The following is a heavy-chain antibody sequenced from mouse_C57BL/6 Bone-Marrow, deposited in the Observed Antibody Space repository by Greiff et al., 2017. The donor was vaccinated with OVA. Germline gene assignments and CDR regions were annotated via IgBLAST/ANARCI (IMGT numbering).Heavy chain of an antibody. Sequence: EVQVVESGAELVKPGASVKLSCTASGFNIKDYYMHWVKQRTEQGLEWIGRIDPEDGETKYAPKFQGKATITADTSSNTAYLQLSSLTSEDTAVYYCATYYYGSRAWFAYWGQGTLVTVSA. CDR3: ATYYYGSRAWFAY. J-gene: IGHJ3*01. CDR2: IDPEDGET. V-gene: IGHV14-2*01. CDR1: GFNIKDYY. D-gene: IGHD1-1*01.